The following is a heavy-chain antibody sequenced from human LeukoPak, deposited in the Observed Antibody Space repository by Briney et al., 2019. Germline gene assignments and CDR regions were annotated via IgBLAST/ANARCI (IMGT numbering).Heavy chain of an antibody. CDR3: ARVYYSNSYDYWYFDL. J-gene: IGHJ2*01. CDR1: GGSISSSGYY. D-gene: IGHD6-13*01. Sequence: SETLSLTCTVSGGSISSSGYYWGWIRQPPGKGLEWIGSIYYSGSTYYNPSLKSRVTISVDTSKNQFSLKLSSVTAADTAVYYCARVYYSNSYDYWYFDLWGRGTLVTVSS. V-gene: IGHV4-39*07. CDR2: IYYSGST.